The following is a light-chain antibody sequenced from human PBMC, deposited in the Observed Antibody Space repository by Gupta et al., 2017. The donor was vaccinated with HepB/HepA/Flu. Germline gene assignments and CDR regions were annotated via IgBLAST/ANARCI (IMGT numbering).Light chain of an antibody. CDR1: QSVLSSSNNKNY. Sequence: DIVMTQSPDSLAVSLGARATINCKSSQSVLSSSNNKNYLAWYQQKPGQPPKLLIYWASTRESGVPDRFSGSGSGTDFTPTITSLQAEDVAVYSCQQYYSTLSFGPGTKVDIK. CDR3: QQYYSTLS. J-gene: IGKJ3*01. V-gene: IGKV4-1*01. CDR2: WAS.